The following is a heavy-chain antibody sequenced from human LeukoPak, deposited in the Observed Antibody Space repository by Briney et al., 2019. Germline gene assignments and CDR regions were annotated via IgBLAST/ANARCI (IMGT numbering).Heavy chain of an antibody. CDR3: ARGRGILRWSPAYGGYWFDP. V-gene: IGHV4-34*01. D-gene: IGHD2-15*01. Sequence: PSETLSLTCAVYGGSFSGYYWSWIRKPPRKGLEWIGEINHSGSTNYNPSLKSRVTISVDTSKNPFSLKLSSVTAADTAVYYCARGRGILRWSPAYGGYWFDPWGQGTLVTVSS. CDR2: INHSGST. J-gene: IGHJ5*02. CDR1: GGSFSGYY.